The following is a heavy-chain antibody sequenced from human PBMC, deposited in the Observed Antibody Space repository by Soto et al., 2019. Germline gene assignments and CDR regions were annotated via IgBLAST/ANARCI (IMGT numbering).Heavy chain of an antibody. D-gene: IGHD4-4*01. CDR2: IKSKTDGGTT. J-gene: IGHJ6*02. CDR1: GFTFSNAW. CDR3: TSSNYANYYYYYYGMDV. V-gene: IGHV3-15*07. Sequence: EVQLVESGGGLVKPGGSLRLSCAASGFTFSNAWMNWVRQAPGKGLEWVGRIKSKTDGGTTEYAKPVKGRFTISRDDSKNTMYLQMNSRTTENTDVYYCTSSNYANYYYYYYGMDVWGQGTTVTVSS.